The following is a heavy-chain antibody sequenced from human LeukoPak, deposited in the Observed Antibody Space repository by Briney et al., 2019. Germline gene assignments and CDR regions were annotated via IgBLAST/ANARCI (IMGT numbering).Heavy chain of an antibody. CDR3: ARESSGWFDY. CDR2: IWYDGSNK. D-gene: IGHD6-19*01. Sequence: GGSLRLSCAASGFTFSSYGMHWVRQAPGMGLEWVAVIWYDGSNKYYADSVKGRFTISRDNSKNTLYLQMNSLRAEDTAVYYCARESSGWFDYWGQGTLVTVSS. J-gene: IGHJ4*02. CDR1: GFTFSSYG. V-gene: IGHV3-33*01.